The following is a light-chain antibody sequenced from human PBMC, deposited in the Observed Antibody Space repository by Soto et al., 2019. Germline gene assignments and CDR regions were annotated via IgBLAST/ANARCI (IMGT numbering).Light chain of an antibody. CDR3: QHYFTTPIT. J-gene: IGKJ4*01. CDR1: QSVSSN. CDR2: GAS. Sequence: ERVMTQSPATLSVSPGEGATLSCRASQSVSSNLAWYQQKPGQAPRLLIYGASTRATGIPARFSGSGSGTEFTLTISSLKSEDVAVYYCQHYFTTPITFGGGTKVEIK. V-gene: IGKV3-15*01.